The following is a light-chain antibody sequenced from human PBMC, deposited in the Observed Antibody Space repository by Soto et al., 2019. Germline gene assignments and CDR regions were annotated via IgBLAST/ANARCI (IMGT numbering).Light chain of an antibody. J-gene: IGKJ4*01. CDR2: GAS. CDR3: QQYDNSFT. Sequence: EIVLTQSPATLSLSPGESATLSCGASQSVSSSYLAWYQQKPGQAPRLLIYGASSRATGIPDRFSGSGSGTDFTLTISRLEPEDFAVYYCQQYDNSFTFGGGTKVDI. V-gene: IGKV3-20*01. CDR1: QSVSSSY.